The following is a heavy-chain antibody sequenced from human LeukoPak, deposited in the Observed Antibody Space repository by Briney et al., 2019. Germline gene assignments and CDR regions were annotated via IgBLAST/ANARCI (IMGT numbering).Heavy chain of an antibody. V-gene: IGHV3-74*01. CDR1: GFTFSSYW. D-gene: IGHD2-15*01. J-gene: IGHJ4*02. CDR3: ASGVVVVAATTDY. CDR2: INSDGSST. Sequence: GGSLRLSCAASGFTFSSYWMHWVHQAPGKGLVWFSRINSDGSSTSYADSVKGRFTISRDNAKNTLYLQMNSLRAEDTAVYYCASGVVVVAATTDYWGQGTLVTVSS.